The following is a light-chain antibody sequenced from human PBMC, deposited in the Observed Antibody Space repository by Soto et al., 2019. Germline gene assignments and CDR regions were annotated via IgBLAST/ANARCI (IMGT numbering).Light chain of an antibody. V-gene: IGKV1-5*03. CDR3: QQYISYPWT. J-gene: IGKJ1*01. CDR2: EAS. CDR1: QSIRYW. Sequence: IQMTQPPAMLFSFFGDRATITCRASQSIRYWLAWFQQKAGKAPKLLIYEASRLESGVPSRISGSGSGTEFTLTISSLKNGDVATYYCQQYISYPWTFGQGTKVDIK.